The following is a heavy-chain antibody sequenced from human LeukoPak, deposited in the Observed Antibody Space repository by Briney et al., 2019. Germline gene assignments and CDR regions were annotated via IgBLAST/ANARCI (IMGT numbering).Heavy chain of an antibody. J-gene: IGHJ5*02. V-gene: IGHV3-48*03. CDR1: GFTFSSYE. D-gene: IGHD3-10*01. CDR2: ISSSGSTI. Sequence: GGSLRLSCAASGFTFSSYEMNWFRQAPGKGLEWLSYISSSGSTIYYADSVKDRFTISRDNAKNSLYLQMNSLRAEDTAVYYCARDLVVRGRWSWFDPWGQGTLVTVSS. CDR3: ARDLVVRGRWSWFDP.